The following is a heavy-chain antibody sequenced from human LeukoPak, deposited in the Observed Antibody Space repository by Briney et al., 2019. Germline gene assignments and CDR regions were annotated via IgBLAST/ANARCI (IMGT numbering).Heavy chain of an antibody. D-gene: IGHD3-22*01. V-gene: IGHV2-5*01. J-gene: IGHJ5*02. Sequence: ESGPTLVKPTQTLTLTCTFSGLSFSTSGVGVGWIRQPPGKALEWLALIYWNDEKRYSPSLKSRLTITKDTSKNQVVLTMTNMDPVDTATYYCARRHVGYSNSYWFDPWGQGTLVTVSS. CDR2: IYWNDEK. CDR1: GLSFSTSGVG. CDR3: ARRHVGYSNSYWFDP.